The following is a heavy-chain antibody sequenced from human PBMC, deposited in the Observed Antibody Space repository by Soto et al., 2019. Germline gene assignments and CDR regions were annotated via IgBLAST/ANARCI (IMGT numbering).Heavy chain of an antibody. Sequence: PSETLPLTCAVYGGSFSGYYWSWIRQPPGKGLEWIGEINHSGSTNYNPSLKSRVTISVDTSKNQFPLKLSSVTAADTAVYYCARGPPYSSGWDRDYYYYYGMDVWGQGTTVTVSS. CDR2: INHSGST. CDR1: GGSFSGYY. V-gene: IGHV4-34*01. CDR3: ARGPPYSSGWDRDYYYYYGMDV. J-gene: IGHJ6*02. D-gene: IGHD6-19*01.